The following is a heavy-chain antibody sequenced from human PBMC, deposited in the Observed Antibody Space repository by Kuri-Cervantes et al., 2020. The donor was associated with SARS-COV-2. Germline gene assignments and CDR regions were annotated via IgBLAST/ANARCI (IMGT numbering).Heavy chain of an antibody. CDR3: ARDQYYDLWSGYSNTYNWFDP. CDR2: ISSSGSTI. D-gene: IGHD3-3*01. V-gene: IGHV3-11*04. CDR1: GFTFSDYY. Sequence: GGSLRLSCAASGFTFSDYYMSWIRQAPGKGLEWVSYISSSGSTIYYADSVKGRFTISRDNAKNSLYLQMNSLRAEDTAVYYCARDQYYDLWSGYSNTYNWFDPWGQGTLVTVSS. J-gene: IGHJ5*02.